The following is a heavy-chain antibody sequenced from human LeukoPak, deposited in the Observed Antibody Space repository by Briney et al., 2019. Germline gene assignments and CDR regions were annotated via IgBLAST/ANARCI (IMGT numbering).Heavy chain of an antibody. J-gene: IGHJ2*01. V-gene: IGHV4-39*01. CDR3: ARRAVQVRLFDL. D-gene: IGHD3-10*01. CDR1: GGSISSSSYY. Sequence: SETLSLTCTVSGGSISSSSYYWDWIRQPPGKGLEWIGSIYYNGSTYYNPSLKSRVTISVDTSKNQFSLKLSSVTAADTAVYYCARRAVQVRLFDLWGRGTLVTVSS. CDR2: IYYNGST.